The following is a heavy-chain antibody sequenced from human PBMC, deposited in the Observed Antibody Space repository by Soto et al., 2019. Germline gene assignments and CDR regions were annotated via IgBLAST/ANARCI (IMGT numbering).Heavy chain of an antibody. J-gene: IGHJ4*02. Sequence: RVVESGGGLIQAGGSTRLSCLASGFTVSRYDMAWVRQAPGKGLEWASIIQRSGETYYSDSAQGRFTISRDNSKNAVYLQMSSLKVGDTGVYSCVRVLYDSGVVDFWGQGSLITVS. CDR3: VRVLYDSGVVDF. CDR1: GFTVSRYD. D-gene: IGHD5-12*01. V-gene: IGHV3-53*01. CDR2: IQRSGET.